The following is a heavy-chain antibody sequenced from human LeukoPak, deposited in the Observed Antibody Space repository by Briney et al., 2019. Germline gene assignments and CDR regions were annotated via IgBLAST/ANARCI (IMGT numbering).Heavy chain of an antibody. Sequence: SSETLSLTCTVSGGSISSYYWSWIRQPPGQGLEWIGYISYSGSTNYNPSLKSRVTISVDTSKHQFSLKLSAVTAADTAVYYCARGPHKFDYWGQGSLVTVSS. CDR3: ARGPHKFDY. V-gene: IGHV4-59*01. CDR2: ISYSGST. J-gene: IGHJ4*02. CDR1: GGSISSYY.